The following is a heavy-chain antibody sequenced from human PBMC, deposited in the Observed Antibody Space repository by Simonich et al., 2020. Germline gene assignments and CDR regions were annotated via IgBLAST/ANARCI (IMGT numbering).Heavy chain of an antibody. CDR1: GGSISSYY. J-gene: IGHJ4*02. Sequence: QVQLQESGPGLVKPSETLSLTCTVSGGSISSYYWSWIRQPPGKGLECMGYIYYSGGTTYNPPLKSRVTISVDTSKNQFSLKLSSVTAADTAVYYCARLPDYWGQGTLVTVSS. CDR3: ARLPDY. CDR2: IYYSGGT. V-gene: IGHV4-59*08.